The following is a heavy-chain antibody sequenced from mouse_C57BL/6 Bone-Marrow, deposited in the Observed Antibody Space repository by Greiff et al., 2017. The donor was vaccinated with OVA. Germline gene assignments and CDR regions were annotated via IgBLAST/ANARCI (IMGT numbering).Heavy chain of an antibody. CDR3: TSYYGNYYAMDY. CDR1: GFNIKDDY. CDR2: IDPENGDT. Sequence: DVKLQESGAELVRPGASVKLSCTASGFNIKDDYMHWVKQRPEQGLEWIGWIDPENGDTEYASKFQGKATITADTSSNTAYLQLSSLTSEDTAVYYCTSYYGNYYAMDYWGQGTSVTVSS. V-gene: IGHV14-4*01. D-gene: IGHD2-10*01. J-gene: IGHJ4*01.